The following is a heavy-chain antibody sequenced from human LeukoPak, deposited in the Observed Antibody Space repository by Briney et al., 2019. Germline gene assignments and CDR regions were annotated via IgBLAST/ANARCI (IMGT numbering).Heavy chain of an antibody. D-gene: IGHD6-19*01. J-gene: IGHJ5*02. CDR1: GYTFTSYD. CDR2: MNPNSGAT. V-gene: IGHV1-8*01. CDR3: ARGPPPWLHGGFDP. Sequence: GASVKVSCKASGYTFTSYDFNWLRQATGQGPEWMGWMNPNSGATGYAQKFQGRVTMTRDTSTSTVYMELSSLRSEDTAVYYCARGPPPWLHGGFDPWGQGTLVTVSS.